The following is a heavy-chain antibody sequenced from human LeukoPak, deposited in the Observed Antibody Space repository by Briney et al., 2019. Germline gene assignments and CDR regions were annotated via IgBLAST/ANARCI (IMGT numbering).Heavy chain of an antibody. CDR2: ISGNDGGTT. D-gene: IGHD6-13*01. Sequence: GGSLRLSCAASGFTFSSYSMSWVRQAPGKRLEWVSGISGNDGGTTYYADSVKGRFSISRDDSKNTLYLQMNSLRVEDTAIYYCAKSRVATGTFYFDYWGQGTLVTVSS. J-gene: IGHJ4*02. V-gene: IGHV3-23*01. CDR3: AKSRVATGTFYFDY. CDR1: GFTFSSYS.